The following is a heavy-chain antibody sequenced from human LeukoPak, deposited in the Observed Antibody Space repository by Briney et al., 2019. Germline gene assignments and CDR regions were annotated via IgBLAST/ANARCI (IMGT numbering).Heavy chain of an antibody. CDR3: AKMEGQRLYDYCMDV. J-gene: IGHJ6*03. Sequence: GGSLRLSCAASGFAFSNFAMSWVRQAPGKGLEWVSSMSGSGYYTYYVESVKGRFTISRDNSKNTLYLHMNSLRADDTAVYYCAKMEGQRLYDYCMDVWGRGTTVTVSS. V-gene: IGHV3-23*01. CDR2: MSGSGYYT. CDR1: GFAFSNFA. D-gene: IGHD3-3*01.